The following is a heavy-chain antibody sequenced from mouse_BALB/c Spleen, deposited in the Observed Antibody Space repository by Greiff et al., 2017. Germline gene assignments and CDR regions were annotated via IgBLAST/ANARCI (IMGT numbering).Heavy chain of an antibody. CDR2: IYPGDGST. D-gene: IGHD2-10*02. CDR3: ARGGYGNPDY. J-gene: IGHJ2*01. V-gene: IGHV1S56*01. Sequence: QVQLKQSGPELVKPGASVKMSCKASGYTFTSYYIHWVKQRPGQGLEWIGWIYPGDGSTKYNEKFKGKTTLTADKSSSTAYMLLSSLTSEDSAIYFCARGGYGNPDYWGQGTTLTVSS. CDR1: GYTFTSYY.